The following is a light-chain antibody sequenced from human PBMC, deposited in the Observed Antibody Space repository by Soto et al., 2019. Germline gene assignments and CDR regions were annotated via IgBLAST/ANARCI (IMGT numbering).Light chain of an antibody. CDR3: CSYAGTYTQWV. CDR2: DVS. V-gene: IGLV2-11*01. J-gene: IGLJ3*02. Sequence: QSVLTQPPSVSGAPGQRVTISCTGSSSNIGAGHDVSWYQQHPGKAPKLVIYDVSKRPSGVPDRFSGSKSGNTASLTVSGLQAEDEADYSCCSYAGTYTQWVFGGGTKVTVL. CDR1: SSNIGAGHD.